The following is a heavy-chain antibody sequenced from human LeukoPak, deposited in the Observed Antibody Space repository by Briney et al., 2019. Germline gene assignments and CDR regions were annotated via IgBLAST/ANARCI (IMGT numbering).Heavy chain of an antibody. V-gene: IGHV3-21*01. CDR3: ARDRNSGSYALVY. CDR2: ISSISYI. CDR1: GFTFSSYS. J-gene: IGHJ4*02. Sequence: GGSLRLSCAASGFTFSSYSMNWVRQAPGKGLEWVSSISSISYIYYADSVKGRFTISRDTAKNSLYLQMNSLRAEDTAVYYCARDRNSGSYALVYWGQGTLVTVSS. D-gene: IGHD1-26*01.